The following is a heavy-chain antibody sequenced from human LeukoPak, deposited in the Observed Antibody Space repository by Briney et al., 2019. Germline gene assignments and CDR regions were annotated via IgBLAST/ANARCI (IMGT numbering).Heavy chain of an antibody. J-gene: IGHJ5*02. D-gene: IGHD5-18*01. V-gene: IGHV3-53*01. CDR1: GFTVRSNY. CDR3: ARADGYSSWFVH. Sequence: PGGSLRLSCAASGFTVRSNYMTWVRQAPGKGLEWVPVMYSGDSTYYDDSVKGRFTISRDNSKNTLDLQMNSLRDEDTGVYYCARADGYSSWFVHWGQGTLVTVSS. CDR2: MYSGDST.